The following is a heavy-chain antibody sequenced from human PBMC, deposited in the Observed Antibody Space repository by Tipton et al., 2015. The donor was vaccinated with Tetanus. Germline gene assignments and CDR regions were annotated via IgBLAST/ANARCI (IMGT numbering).Heavy chain of an antibody. CDR3: ARGGIAAAGGGLDY. CDR1: GGSIATYY. CDR2: IYYSGST. J-gene: IGHJ4*02. D-gene: IGHD6-13*01. V-gene: IGHV4-59*01. Sequence: TLSLTCTVSGGSIATYYLSWIRQPPGKGLEWIGYIYYSGSTNYNPSLKSRVTISVDTSKNQFSLKLSSVTAADTAVYYCARGGIAAAGGGLDYWGQGALVTVSS.